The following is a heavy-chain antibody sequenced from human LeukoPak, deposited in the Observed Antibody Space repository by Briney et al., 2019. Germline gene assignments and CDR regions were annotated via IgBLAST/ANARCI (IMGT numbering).Heavy chain of an antibody. V-gene: IGHV3-74*01. CDR2: INSDGSST. D-gene: IGHD4-4*01. Sequence: PGGSLRLSCAASGFTFSSYWMHWVRQAPGKGLVWVSRINSDGSSTSYADSVKGRFTISRDNSKNTLYLQMSSLRAEDTAVYFCARKSPYDSSNTYFDYWGHGTLVTVSS. CDR1: GFTFSSYW. J-gene: IGHJ4*01. CDR3: ARKSPYDSSNTYFDY.